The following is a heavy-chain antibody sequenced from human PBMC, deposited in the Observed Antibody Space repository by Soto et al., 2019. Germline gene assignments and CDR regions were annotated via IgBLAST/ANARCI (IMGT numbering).Heavy chain of an antibody. CDR1: GVSISRGGYY. J-gene: IGHJ4*02. CDR2: IYHSGST. Sequence: SETLSLTCPVSGVSISRGGYYWSWLRQHPGKGLEWIGYIYHSGSTYYNPSLKSRVTISVDTSKNQFSLKLSSVTAADTAVYYCARGLFDGGYDGPLDYWGQGTLVNVSS. CDR3: ARGLFDGGYDGPLDY. V-gene: IGHV4-31*03. D-gene: IGHD5-12*01.